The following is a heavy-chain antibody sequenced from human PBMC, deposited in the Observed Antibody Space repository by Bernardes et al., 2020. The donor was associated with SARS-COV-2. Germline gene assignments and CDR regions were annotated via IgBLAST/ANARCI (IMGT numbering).Heavy chain of an antibody. J-gene: IGHJ5*02. V-gene: IGHV3-74*01. CDR1: GFTFSRSW. CDR2: INPDGTST. CDR3: ARDLGYCTNGVCSP. Sequence: GYLSLSCAASGFTFSRSWMHWVRQAPGKGLVWVSRINPDGTSTNYADSVKGRFTISRDNAKNTLYLQMNSLRAEDTAVYYCARDLGYCTNGVCSPWGQGTLVTVSS. D-gene: IGHD2-8*01.